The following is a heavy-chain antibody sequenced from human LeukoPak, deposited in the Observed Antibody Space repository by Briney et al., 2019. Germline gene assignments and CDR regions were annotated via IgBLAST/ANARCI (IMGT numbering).Heavy chain of an antibody. D-gene: IGHD3-22*01. CDR3: ARDDSGNYYPYYFNY. CDR2: IYHSGST. V-gene: IGHV4-38-2*02. CDR1: GYSISSGYY. J-gene: IGHJ4*02. Sequence: SETLSLTCTVSGYSISSGYYCGWIRQPPGKGLEWIGSIYHSGSTYYNPSLKNRVTISVDTSKNQFSLKLSSVTAADTAVYYCARDDSGNYYPYYFNYWGQGTLVTVSS.